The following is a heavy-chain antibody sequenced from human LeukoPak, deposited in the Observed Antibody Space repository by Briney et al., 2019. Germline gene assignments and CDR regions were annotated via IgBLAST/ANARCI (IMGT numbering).Heavy chain of an antibody. D-gene: IGHD6-13*01. V-gene: IGHV4-59*08. J-gene: IGHJ3*02. CDR2: IYYSGST. Sequence: SETLSLTCTVSGGSISSYYWSWIRQPPGKGLEWIGYIYYSGSTNYNPSLKSRVTISVDTSKNQFSLKLSSVTAADTAVYYCARRGQLVRRWAFDIWGQGTMVTVSS. CDR3: ARRGQLVRRWAFDI. CDR1: GGSISSYY.